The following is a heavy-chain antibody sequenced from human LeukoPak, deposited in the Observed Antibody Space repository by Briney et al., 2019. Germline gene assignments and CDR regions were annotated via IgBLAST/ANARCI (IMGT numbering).Heavy chain of an antibody. Sequence: SQTLSLTCAVSGGSISSGGYSWSWIRQPPGKGLEWIGYIYHSGSTYYNPSLKSRVTISVDTSKNQFSLKLSSVTAADTAVYYCARGGSGYYHREFDPWGQGTLVTVSS. CDR1: GGSISSGGYS. V-gene: IGHV4-30-2*01. J-gene: IGHJ5*02. D-gene: IGHD3-3*01. CDR2: IYHSGST. CDR3: ARGGSGYYHREFDP.